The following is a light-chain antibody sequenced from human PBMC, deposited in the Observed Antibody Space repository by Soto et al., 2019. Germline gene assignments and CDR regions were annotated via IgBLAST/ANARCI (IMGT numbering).Light chain of an antibody. V-gene: IGKV3-20*01. J-gene: IGKJ1*01. CDR3: QQYGGSPQS. CDR1: QSVSNY. Sequence: EIVLTQSPGTLSLSPGERATLSCRASQSVSNYLAWYQQRPGQAPRLLIYGASSRATGIPDRFSGSGSGTDFTLSICSLVPEDFAVYYCQQYGGSPQSFGQGTKV. CDR2: GAS.